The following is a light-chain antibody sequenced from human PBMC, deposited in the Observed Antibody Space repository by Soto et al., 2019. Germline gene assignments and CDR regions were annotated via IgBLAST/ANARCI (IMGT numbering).Light chain of an antibody. CDR3: QQSYSTPVT. CDR2: DAT. V-gene: IGKV1-5*01. Sequence: DIQMTQSPSTLSASVGDIVTITFRASQSISRWLAWYQQKPGKAPKVLIWDATTLHRGVPSRFSGSGSGTDFTLTISSLQPEDFGIYYCQQSYSTPVTFGQGTRLEIK. J-gene: IGKJ5*01. CDR1: QSISRW.